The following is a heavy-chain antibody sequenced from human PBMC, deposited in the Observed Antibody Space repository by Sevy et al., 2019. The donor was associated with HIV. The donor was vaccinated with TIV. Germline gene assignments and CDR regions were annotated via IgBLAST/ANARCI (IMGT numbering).Heavy chain of an antibody. V-gene: IGHV4-31*03. CDR3: ARLWGTASDY. D-gene: IGHD3-16*01. Sequence: SETLSLTCTVSGGSIGSEVYYWSWIRQRPGKGLEWIGHISYDRGPYYNPSLRSRLFISADTSMNSFSLGLTSVTAADTAIYFCARLWGTASDYWGQGTMVTVSS. CDR2: ISYDRGP. J-gene: IGHJ4*02. CDR1: GGSIGSEVYY.